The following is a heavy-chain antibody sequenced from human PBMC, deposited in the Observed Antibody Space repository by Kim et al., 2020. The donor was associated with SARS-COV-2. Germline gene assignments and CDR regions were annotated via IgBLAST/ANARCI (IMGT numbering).Heavy chain of an antibody. CDR1: GGSISSYY. CDR3: ARGGDAYCGGDCYSSSHTVNFDP. J-gene: IGHJ5*02. D-gene: IGHD2-21*02. V-gene: IGHV4-59*13. CDR2: IYYSGST. Sequence: SETLSLTCTVSGGSISSYYWRWIRQPPGKGLEWIGYIYYSGSTNYNPSLKSRVTISVDTSKNQFSLKLSSVTAADTAVYYCARGGDAYCGGDCYSSSHTVNFDPWGQGTLVTVSS.